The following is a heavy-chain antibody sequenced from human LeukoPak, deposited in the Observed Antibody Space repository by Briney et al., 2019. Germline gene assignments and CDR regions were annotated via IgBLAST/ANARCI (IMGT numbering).Heavy chain of an antibody. CDR1: GFTFSSYW. CDR3: ARELVWYYYYYMDV. CDR2: IKQDGSEK. J-gene: IGHJ6*03. Sequence: GGSLRLSCAASGFTFSSYWMSWVRQAPGKGLEWVANIKQDGSEKYYVDSVKGRFTISRDNAKNSLYLQMNSLRAEDTAVYYCARELVWYYYYYMDVWGKGTTVTVSS. D-gene: IGHD2-8*01. V-gene: IGHV3-7*01.